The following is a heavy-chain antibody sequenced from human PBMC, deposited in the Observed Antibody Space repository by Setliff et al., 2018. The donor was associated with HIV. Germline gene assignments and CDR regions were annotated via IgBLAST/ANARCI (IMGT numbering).Heavy chain of an antibody. CDR2: IKSETDGGTT. J-gene: IGHJ4*02. Sequence: PGGSLRLSCAVSGLRVSDAWLSWVRQAPGKGLEWLARIKSETDGGTTDYAAPVKGRFTILGDDSKNMLYLEMSNLQTEDTAVYFCAREHPSNLGPRPIDSWGQGTLVTVSS. CDR3: AREHPSNLGPRPIDS. D-gene: IGHD6-6*01. V-gene: IGHV3-15*01. CDR1: GLRVSDAW.